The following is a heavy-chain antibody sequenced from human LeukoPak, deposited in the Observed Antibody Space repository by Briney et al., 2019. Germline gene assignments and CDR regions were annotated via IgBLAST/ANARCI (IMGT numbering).Heavy chain of an antibody. D-gene: IGHD3-22*01. CDR1: GGSINRDNW. CDR3: ARDWDGRDSDRSGYYPRWFDP. CDR2: VYYTGNT. V-gene: IGHV4-4*02. J-gene: IGHJ5*02. Sequence: SATLSLTCAVAGGSINRDNWWTWVRQPPGKELEWIGEVYYTGNTHYNPSLQSRVTISVDKSKNQFSLDLSSVTAADTAVYYCARDWDGRDSDRSGYYPRWFDPWGQGTLVTVSS.